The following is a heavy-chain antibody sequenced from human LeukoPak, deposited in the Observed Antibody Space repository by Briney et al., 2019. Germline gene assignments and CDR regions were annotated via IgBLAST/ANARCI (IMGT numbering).Heavy chain of an antibody. CDR1: GGSFSGYY. D-gene: IGHD1-26*01. J-gene: IGHJ6*03. CDR2: IYTSGST. Sequence: SETLSLTCAVYGGSFSGYYWSWIRQPAGKGLEWIGRIYTSGSTNYNPSLKSRVTISVDTSKNQFSLKLSSVTAADTAVYYCARERGTVGATSFYYYYYMDVWGKGTTVTVSS. V-gene: IGHV4-4*07. CDR3: ARERGTVGATSFYYYYYMDV.